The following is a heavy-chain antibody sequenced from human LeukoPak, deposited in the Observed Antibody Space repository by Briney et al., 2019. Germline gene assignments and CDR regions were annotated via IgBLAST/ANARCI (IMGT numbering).Heavy chain of an antibody. CDR3: ARTKYYFDSSDYFFFYP. V-gene: IGHV4-39*01. Sequence: SETLSLTCTVSYESISSSSHYWGWIRRPPGQGLEWIGSIDSRRNIHSNPSLDSRDTISVDTSKNQFSLKLSSVTAADTAVYYCARTKYYFDSSDYFFFYPWGQGILVTVSS. D-gene: IGHD3-22*01. CDR2: IDSRRNI. CDR1: YESISSSSHY. J-gene: IGHJ5*02.